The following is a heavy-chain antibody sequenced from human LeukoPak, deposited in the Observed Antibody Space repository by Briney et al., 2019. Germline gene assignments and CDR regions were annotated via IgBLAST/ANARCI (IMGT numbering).Heavy chain of an antibody. J-gene: IGHJ4*02. V-gene: IGHV4-30-4*08. D-gene: IGHD2-2*02. Sequence: PSQTLSLTCTVSGGSISSGDYYWSWIRQPPGKGLEWIGYIYYSGSTYYNPSLKSRVTISVDTSKNQFSLKLSSVTAADTAVYYCARGPRYCSSTSCYRPYYFDYWGQGTLVTVSS. CDR3: ARGPRYCSSTSCYRPYYFDY. CDR2: IYYSGST. CDR1: GGSISSGDYY.